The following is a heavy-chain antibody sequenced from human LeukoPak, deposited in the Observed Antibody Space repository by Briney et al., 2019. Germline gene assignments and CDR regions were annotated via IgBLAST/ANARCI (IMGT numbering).Heavy chain of an antibody. CDR3: AKDSSGYYDWFDP. Sequence: SGRSLRLSCAASGFTFSSYAMSWVRQAPGKGLEWVSAISGSGGSTYYADSVKGRFTISRDNSKNTLYLQMNSLRAEDTAVYYCAKDSSGYYDWFDPWGQGTLVTVSS. CDR2: ISGSGGST. J-gene: IGHJ5*02. D-gene: IGHD3-22*01. V-gene: IGHV3-23*01. CDR1: GFTFSSYA.